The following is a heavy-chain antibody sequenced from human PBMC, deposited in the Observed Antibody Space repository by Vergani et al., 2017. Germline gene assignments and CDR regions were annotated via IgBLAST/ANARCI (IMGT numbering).Heavy chain of an antibody. Sequence: QVQLVESGGGVVQPGRSLRLSCAASGFTFSSYGMHWVRQAPGKGLEWVAVIWYDGSNKYYADSVKGRFTISRDNAKNSLYLQMNSLRAEDTAVYYCARDGYCSSTSCYSYYYYYYMDVWGKGTTVTVSS. D-gene: IGHD2-2*03. CDR1: GFTFSSYG. CDR3: ARDGYCSSTSCYSYYYYYYMDV. J-gene: IGHJ6*03. CDR2: IWYDGSNK. V-gene: IGHV3-33*01.